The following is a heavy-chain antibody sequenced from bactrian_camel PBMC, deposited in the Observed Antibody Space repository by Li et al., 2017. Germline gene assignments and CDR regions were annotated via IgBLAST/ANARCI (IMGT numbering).Heavy chain of an antibody. CDR3: AAAPYVGASGYCYAHLVTEYSN. CDR1: GGYIFGTCG. D-gene: IGHD1*01. Sequence: QLVESGGGSVKTGESLKLSCVVSGGYIFGTCGMAWYRQAPGKEREFVSSIGIGGSKTYADSVKGRFTTSRDNVKNTPYLQMNSLKVEDTAMYYCAAAPYVGASGYCYAHLVTEYSNSGQGTQVTVS. CDR2: IGIGGSK. V-gene: IGHV3S53*01. J-gene: IGHJ4*01.